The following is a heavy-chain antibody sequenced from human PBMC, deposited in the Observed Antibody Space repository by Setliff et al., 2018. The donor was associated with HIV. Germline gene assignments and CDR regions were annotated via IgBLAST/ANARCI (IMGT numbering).Heavy chain of an antibody. CDR3: ARDPYPYFDYGDWYFDL. D-gene: IGHD4-17*01. V-gene: IGHV3-7*01. Sequence: GGSMRLSCAASGFTFSTYWMSWVRQAPGKGLEWVANIKQDGSEKFYVDSVKGRFTISRDNAKNSLYLQMNSLRAEDTAVYYCARDPYPYFDYGDWYFDLWGRGTLVTVSS. J-gene: IGHJ2*01. CDR1: GFTFSTYW. CDR2: IKQDGSEK.